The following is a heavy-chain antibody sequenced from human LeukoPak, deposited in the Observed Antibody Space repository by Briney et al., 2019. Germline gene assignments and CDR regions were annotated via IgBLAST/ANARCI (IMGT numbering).Heavy chain of an antibody. D-gene: IGHD6-13*01. V-gene: IGHV3-30*02. CDR3: AKTVGSSWYFDY. CDR1: GFTLSSYG. Sequence: GGSLRLSCAASGFTLSSYGMHWVRQAPGKGLEWVALIRYDGSNKYYADSVKGRFTTSRDNSKNTLYLQMNSLRAEDTAVYYCAKTVGSSWYFDYWGQGTLVTVSS. CDR2: IRYDGSNK. J-gene: IGHJ4*02.